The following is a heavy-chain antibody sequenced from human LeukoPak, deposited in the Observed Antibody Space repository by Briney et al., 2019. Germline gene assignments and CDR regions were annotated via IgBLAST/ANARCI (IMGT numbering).Heavy chain of an antibody. J-gene: IGHJ4*02. Sequence: ASVKVSCKASRYTFTGYYMHWVRQAPGQGLEWMGWINPNSGGTNYAQKFQGRVTMTRDTSISTAYMELSSLRSDDTAVYHCARVGEGYSSGWYTYWGQGTLVTVSS. V-gene: IGHV1-2*02. CDR2: INPNSGGT. CDR1: RYTFTGYY. CDR3: ARVGEGYSSGWYTY. D-gene: IGHD6-19*01.